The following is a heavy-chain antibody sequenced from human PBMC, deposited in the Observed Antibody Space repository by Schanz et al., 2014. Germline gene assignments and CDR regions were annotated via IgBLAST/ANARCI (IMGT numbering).Heavy chain of an antibody. CDR3: TRGGYSYALSAFDI. V-gene: IGHV1-46*01. Sequence: QVQLVQSGAEVKKPGASVKVSCKASGYTFVSYSMHWVRQAPGQGLEWMGIINPSGGGTTYAQKFQGRVTMTRDTSTSTVYMELSSLRSEDTAVYYCTRGGYSYALSAFDIWGQGTMVTVSS. D-gene: IGHD5-18*01. CDR2: INPSGGGT. J-gene: IGHJ3*02. CDR1: GYTFVSYS.